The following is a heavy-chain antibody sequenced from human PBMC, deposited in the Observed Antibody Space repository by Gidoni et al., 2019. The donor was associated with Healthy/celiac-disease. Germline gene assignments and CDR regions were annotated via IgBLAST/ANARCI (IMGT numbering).Heavy chain of an antibody. CDR2: IIPIFGKA. J-gene: IGHJ4*02. CDR3: ARAGDSSGYTQYYFDY. CDR1: GGTSRSSA. D-gene: IGHD3-22*01. Sequence: QVQLVQSGAEVQTPGSSVTVSCQAPGGTSRSSALSWVRQAPGQGLEWMGGIIPIFGKANYAQKFKGRVTITADESTSTAYMELSSLRSEDTAVYYCARAGDSSGYTQYYFDYWGQGTLVTVSS. V-gene: IGHV1-69*01.